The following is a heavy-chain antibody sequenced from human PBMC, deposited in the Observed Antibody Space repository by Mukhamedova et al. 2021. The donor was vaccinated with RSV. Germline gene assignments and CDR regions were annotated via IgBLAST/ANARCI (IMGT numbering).Heavy chain of an antibody. J-gene: IGHJ6*03. D-gene: IGHD3-16*01. CDR2: ISYTGGST. V-gene: IGHV3-23*02. CDR3: ATALGGHKLNYLYYYMDV. Sequence: VSGISYTGGSTYYRDSVKGRFTISRDNSKNMLYLQMNNLRAEDTAVYYCATALGGHKLNYLYYYMDVWGKGTTVTVSS.